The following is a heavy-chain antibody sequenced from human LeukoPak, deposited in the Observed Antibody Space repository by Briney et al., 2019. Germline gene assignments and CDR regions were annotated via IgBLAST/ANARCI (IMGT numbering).Heavy chain of an antibody. J-gene: IGHJ4*02. V-gene: IGHV4-34*01. Sequence: SETLSLTCAVYGGSFSGCYWSWIRQPPGKGLEWIGEINHSGSTNYNPSLKSRVTISVDTSKNQFSLKLSSVTAADTAVYYCARGPPDSSSWYQSWEMGYWGQGTLVTVSS. CDR3: ARGPPDSSSWYQSWEMGY. CDR1: GGSFSGCY. D-gene: IGHD6-13*01. CDR2: INHSGST.